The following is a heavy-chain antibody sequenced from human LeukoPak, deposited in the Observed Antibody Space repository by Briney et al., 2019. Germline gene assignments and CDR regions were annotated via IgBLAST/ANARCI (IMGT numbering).Heavy chain of an antibody. D-gene: IGHD3-22*01. CDR3: ASSSNYYDSSGYYLDWYFDL. Sequence: HSETLSLTCAVYGGSFSGYYWSWIRQPPGKGLEWIGEINHSGSTNYNASLKSRVTISVDTSKNQFSLKLSSATAADTAVYYCASSSNYYDSSGYYLDWYFDLWGRGTLVTVSS. V-gene: IGHV4-34*01. J-gene: IGHJ2*01. CDR2: INHSGST. CDR1: GGSFSGYY.